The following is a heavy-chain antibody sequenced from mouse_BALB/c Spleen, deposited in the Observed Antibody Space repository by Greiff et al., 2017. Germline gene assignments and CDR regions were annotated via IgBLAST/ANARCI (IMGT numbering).Heavy chain of an antibody. V-gene: IGHV3-6*02. CDR2: ISYDGSN. CDR3: AREDYGSSYWYFDV. J-gene: IGHJ1*01. Sequence: ESGPGLVKPSQSLSLTCSVTGYSITSGYYWNWIRQFPGNKLEWMGYISYDGSNNYNPSLKNRISITRDPSKNQFFLKLNSVTTEDTATYYCAREDYGSSYWYFDVWGAGTTVTVSS. CDR1: GYSITSGYY. D-gene: IGHD1-1*01.